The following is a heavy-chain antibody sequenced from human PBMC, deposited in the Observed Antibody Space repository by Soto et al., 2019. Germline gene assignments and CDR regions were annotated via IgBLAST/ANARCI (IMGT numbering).Heavy chain of an antibody. D-gene: IGHD3-22*01. CDR2: FYYSGST. CDR3: ARAPGSAYYPYYFDY. V-gene: IGHV4-31*03. Sequence: PSETLSLTCTVSGGSINSGGYYWSWIRQHPGKGLEWIGYFYYSGSTYYNPSLKSRVTISVDTSKNQFSLKLSSVTAADTAVYFCARAPGSAYYPYYFDYWGQGTLVTVSS. CDR1: GGSINSGGYY. J-gene: IGHJ4*02.